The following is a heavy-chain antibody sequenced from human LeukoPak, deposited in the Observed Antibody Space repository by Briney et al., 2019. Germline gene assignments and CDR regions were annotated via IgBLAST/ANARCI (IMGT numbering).Heavy chain of an antibody. D-gene: IGHD3-10*01. Sequence: GGSLRLSCAASGFTVSSNYMSWVRQAPGKGLEWVSVIYSGGSTYYADSVKGRFTISRDNSKNTLYLQMNSLRAEDTAVYYCARESYYGSGSYAFDIWGQGTMVTVSS. J-gene: IGHJ3*02. CDR3: ARESYYGSGSYAFDI. CDR1: GFTVSSNY. V-gene: IGHV3-53*01. CDR2: IYSGGST.